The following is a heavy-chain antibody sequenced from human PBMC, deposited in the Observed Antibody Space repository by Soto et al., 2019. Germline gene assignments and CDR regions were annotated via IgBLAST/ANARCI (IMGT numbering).Heavy chain of an antibody. CDR2: IWHDGSNQ. J-gene: IGHJ4*02. Sequence: PGGSLRLSCAASGFTLSSYGMQWVRRAPGKGLEWVAVIWHDGSNQYYADSVKGRFTISRDNSNNILYLQLNSLRAEDTAVYYCARERGQIDYWGQGIQVTVSS. CDR1: GFTLSSYG. CDR3: ARERGQIDY. V-gene: IGHV3-33*01.